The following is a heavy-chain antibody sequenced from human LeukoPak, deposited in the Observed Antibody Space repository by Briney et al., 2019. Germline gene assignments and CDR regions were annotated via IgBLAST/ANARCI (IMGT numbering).Heavy chain of an antibody. Sequence: GGSLRLSCAASGFTFSGSSMHWVRQASGKGLEWAGRIRSKANNYATAYAASVKGRFIVSRDDSRNTAYLQMNSLKTEDTAVYYCTTYYDDFPFDYWGQGTLVTVSS. CDR2: IRSKANNYAT. D-gene: IGHD4-17*01. J-gene: IGHJ4*02. CDR3: TTYYDDFPFDY. V-gene: IGHV3-73*01. CDR1: GFTFSGSS.